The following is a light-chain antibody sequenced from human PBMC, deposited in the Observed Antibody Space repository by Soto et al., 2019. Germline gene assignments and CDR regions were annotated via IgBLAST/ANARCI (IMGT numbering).Light chain of an antibody. CDR2: EVN. Sequence: QSALTQPPSASGSPGXSXTISCTGTSSDVGGYKYVSWYQQHPGKAPKLMIFEVNKRPSGVPDRFSGSKSGNTASLTVSGLQAEDEADYYCSSYAGINNLGVFGTGTKVTVL. CDR1: SSDVGGYKY. V-gene: IGLV2-8*01. CDR3: SSYAGINNLGV. J-gene: IGLJ1*01.